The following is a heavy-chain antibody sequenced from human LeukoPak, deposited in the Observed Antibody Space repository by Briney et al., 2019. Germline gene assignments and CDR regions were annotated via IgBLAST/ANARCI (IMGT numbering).Heavy chain of an antibody. V-gene: IGHV4-30-4*01. CDR1: GGSISSADYY. CDR2: IYHSGNT. CDR3: AGEVRPDGSARGYYFDY. J-gene: IGHJ4*02. Sequence: SETLSLTCTVSGGSISSADYYWSWIRQPPGKGLEWIVYIYHSGNTYYNPSLKSRVTISVDTSKNQFSLKLSSVTAADTAVYYCAGEVRPDGSARGYYFDYWGQGTLVTVSS. D-gene: IGHD3-10*01.